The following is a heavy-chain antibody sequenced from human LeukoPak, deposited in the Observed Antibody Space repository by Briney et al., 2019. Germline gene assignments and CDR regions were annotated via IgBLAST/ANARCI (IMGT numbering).Heavy chain of an antibody. J-gene: IGHJ5*02. CDR1: GFSLFNDILG. CDR3: SQIVYSSTWYPNWFDP. D-gene: IGHD6-13*01. V-gene: IGHV2-26*01. Sequence: SGPVLVKPTETLTLTCTVSGFSLFNDILGVTWIRQPPGKALEWLAHIFSTDEKSYRTSLKSRLTISKDTSKSQVVLTMTNMGPVDTGTYYCSQIVYSSTWYPNWFDPWGQGTLVTVSA. CDR2: IFSTDEK.